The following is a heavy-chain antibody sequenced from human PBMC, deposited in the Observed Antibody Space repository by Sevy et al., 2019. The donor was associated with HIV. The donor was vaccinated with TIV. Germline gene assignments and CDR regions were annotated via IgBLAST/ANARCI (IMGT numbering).Heavy chain of an antibody. CDR3: ARVGYCRGGTCFSGFYYAMDV. Sequence: GGSLRLSCAVSGFTLTNEFFSWVRQAPGKGLEWVAVVYSGGATYYADSVKGRFTISRDKSKSTLYLQMKRLRAEYTAVYYCARVGYCRGGTCFSGFYYAMDVWGQGTTVTVSS. CDR2: VYSGGAT. V-gene: IGHV3-53*01. CDR1: GFTLTNEF. J-gene: IGHJ6*02. D-gene: IGHD2-15*01.